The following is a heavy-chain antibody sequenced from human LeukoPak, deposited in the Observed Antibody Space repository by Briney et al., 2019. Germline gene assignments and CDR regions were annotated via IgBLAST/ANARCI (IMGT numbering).Heavy chain of an antibody. V-gene: IGHV1-2*02. CDR3: ARGPVVPAADSRMDV. CDR2: INPNSGGT. J-gene: IGHJ6*02. CDR1: GYTFTGYY. D-gene: IGHD2-2*01. Sequence: ASVKVSCKASGYTFTGYYMHWARQAPGQGLEWMGWINPNSGGTNYAQKFQGRVTMTRDTSISTAYMELSRLRSDDTAVYYCARGPVVPAADSRMDVWGQGTTVTVSS.